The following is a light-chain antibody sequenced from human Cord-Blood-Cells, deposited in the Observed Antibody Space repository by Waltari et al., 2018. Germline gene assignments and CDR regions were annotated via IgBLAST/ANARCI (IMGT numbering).Light chain of an antibody. CDR3: AAWDDSLNGAV. Sequence: QSVLTQPPSASGTPGQRVTISCSGRSSNIGSNTVNWYQQLPGTAPNLLIYSNSQRPSGVPDRFSGSKSGTSASLAISGLQSEDEADYYCAAWDDSLNGAVFGGGTQLTVL. CDR1: SSNIGSNT. V-gene: IGLV1-44*01. CDR2: SNS. J-gene: IGLJ7*01.